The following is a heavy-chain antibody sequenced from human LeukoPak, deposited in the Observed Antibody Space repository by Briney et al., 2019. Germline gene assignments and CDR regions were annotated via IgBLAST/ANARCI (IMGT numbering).Heavy chain of an antibody. D-gene: IGHD3-22*01. Sequence: ASVTVSFTASGGTFSSYAISWVRQAPGQGLEWMGGIIPIFGTANYAQKFQGRVTITADESTSTAYMELSSLRSEDTAVYYCARGGGLDYYDSSGYYYGWGQGTLVTVSS. CDR3: ARGGGLDYYDSSGYYYG. CDR2: IIPIFGTA. J-gene: IGHJ4*02. V-gene: IGHV1-69*13. CDR1: GGTFSSYA.